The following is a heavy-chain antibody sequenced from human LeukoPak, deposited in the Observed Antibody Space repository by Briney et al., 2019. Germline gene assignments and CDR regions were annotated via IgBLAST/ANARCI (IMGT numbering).Heavy chain of an antibody. CDR3: AKHPGAARGPRADY. CDR1: GFTFSSYG. J-gene: IGHJ4*02. D-gene: IGHD6-6*01. V-gene: IGHV3-30*02. CDR2: IRYDGSNK. Sequence: QPGGSLRLSCAASGFTFSSYGMHWVRQAPGKGLEWVAFIRYDGSNKYYADSVKGRFTISRDNSKDTLYLQMNSLRAEDTAVYYCAKHPGAARGPRADYWGQGTLVTVSS.